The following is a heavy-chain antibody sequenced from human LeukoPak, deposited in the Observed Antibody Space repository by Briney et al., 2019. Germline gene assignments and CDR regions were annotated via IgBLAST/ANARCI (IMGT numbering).Heavy chain of an antibody. Sequence: PGGSPRLSCAASGFTFSSYSMNWVRQAPGKGLEWVSSISSSSSYIYYADSVKGRFTISRDNAKNSLYLQMNSLRAEDTAVYYCARDRDYSGSYSHYWGQGTLVTVSS. D-gene: IGHD1-26*01. V-gene: IGHV3-21*01. CDR3: ARDRDYSGSYSHY. J-gene: IGHJ4*02. CDR1: GFTFSSYS. CDR2: ISSSSSYI.